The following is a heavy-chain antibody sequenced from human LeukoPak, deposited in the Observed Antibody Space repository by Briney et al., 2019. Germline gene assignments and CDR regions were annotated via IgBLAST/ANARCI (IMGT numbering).Heavy chain of an antibody. V-gene: IGHV3-49*04. J-gene: IGHJ4*02. CDR1: GFTFGDYA. D-gene: IGHD4-11*01. CDR3: TRGGLTTDY. CDR2: IRSKAYGGTT. Sequence: GGSLRLSCTASGFTFGDYAMSWVRQAPGKGLEWVGFIRSKAYGGTTEYAASVKGRFTISRDDSKSIAYLQMNSLKTEDTAVYYCTRGGLTTDYWGQGTLVTVSS.